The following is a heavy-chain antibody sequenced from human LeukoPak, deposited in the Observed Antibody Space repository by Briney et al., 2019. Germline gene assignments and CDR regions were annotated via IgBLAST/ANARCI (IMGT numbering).Heavy chain of an antibody. Sequence: PGGSLRLSCAASGFTFSSYSMNWGRQAPGEGGEWVSSIIRSSGFIYYADSVKGRFTNSRANAKNSLYLQMNSLRAEDTAVYYCATLQLLWSNYFDYRGPGTLVTAS. CDR3: ATLQLLWSNYFDY. J-gene: IGHJ4*02. D-gene: IGHD2-2*01. CDR1: GFTFSSYS. V-gene: IGHV3-21*01. CDR2: IIRSSGFI.